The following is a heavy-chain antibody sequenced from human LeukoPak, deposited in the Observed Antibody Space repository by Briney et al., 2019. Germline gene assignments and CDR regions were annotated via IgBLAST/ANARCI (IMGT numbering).Heavy chain of an antibody. CDR3: AKDLELSPYYYYMDV. CDR2: INSDGSST. D-gene: IGHD1-7*01. Sequence: GGSLRLSCAASGFTFSSYWMHWVRQAPGKGLVWVSRINSDGSSTSYADSVKGRFTISRDNAKNTLYLQMNSLRAEDTAVYYCAKDLELSPYYYYMDVWGKGTTVTVSS. CDR1: GFTFSSYW. V-gene: IGHV3-74*01. J-gene: IGHJ6*03.